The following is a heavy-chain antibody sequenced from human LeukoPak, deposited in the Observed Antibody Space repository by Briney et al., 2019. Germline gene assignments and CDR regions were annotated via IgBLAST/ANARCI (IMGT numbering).Heavy chain of an antibody. CDR3: ASHTGVHDAFDI. J-gene: IGHJ3*02. V-gene: IGHV4-59*01. D-gene: IGHD7-27*01. CDR1: GGSISSYY. CDR2: IYYSGST. Sequence: SETLSFTCTVSGGSISSYYWSWIRQPPGKGLEWIGYIYYSGSTNYNPSLKSRVTISVDTSKNQFSLRLSSVTAADTAVYYCASHTGVHDAFDIWGQGTMVTVSS.